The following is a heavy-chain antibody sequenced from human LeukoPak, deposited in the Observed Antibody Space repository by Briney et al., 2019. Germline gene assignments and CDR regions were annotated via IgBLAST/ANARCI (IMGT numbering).Heavy chain of an antibody. CDR3: ARGYSSGWHYFDY. D-gene: IGHD6-19*01. J-gene: IGHJ4*02. V-gene: IGHV3-74*01. CDR2: INSDGSST. Sequence: GGSLRLSCAASGFTFSSYWMHWVRQAPGKGLVWVSRINSDGSSTSYADSVKGRFTISRDNAKNTLYLQMNSLRAEDTAVYYCARGYSSGWHYFDYWGQGTLVTVSS. CDR1: GFTFSSYW.